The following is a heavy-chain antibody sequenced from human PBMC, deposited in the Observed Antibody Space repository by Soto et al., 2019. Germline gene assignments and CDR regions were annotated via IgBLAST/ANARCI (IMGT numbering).Heavy chain of an antibody. J-gene: IGHJ5*02. Sequence: QVQLQESGPGLVKPSQTLSLTCTVSGGSISSGGYYWSWIRQHPGKGLEWIGYIYYSGSTYYNPSLKSRVTISVDTSKNQFSLKLSSVTAADTAVYYCARDITARLNLYNWFDPWGQGTLVTVSS. CDR2: IYYSGST. D-gene: IGHD6-6*01. CDR3: ARDITARLNLYNWFDP. CDR1: GGSISSGGYY. V-gene: IGHV4-31*03.